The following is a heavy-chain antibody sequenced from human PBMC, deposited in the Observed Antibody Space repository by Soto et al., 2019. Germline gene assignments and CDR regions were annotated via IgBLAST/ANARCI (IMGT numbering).Heavy chain of an antibody. Sequence: PSETLSLTCTVSGGSFSSNNYYWGWIRQPPGKGLEWIGSIYYSGSTYYNPSLKSRVTISVDTSKNHFSLRLSSVTATDTAVYYCARQHRRLSGFVAFRLWFDLWGQGTLVTVSS. CDR2: IYYSGST. V-gene: IGHV4-39*01. J-gene: IGHJ5*02. D-gene: IGHD3-10*01. CDR1: GGSFSSNNYY. CDR3: ARQHRRLSGFVAFRLWFDL.